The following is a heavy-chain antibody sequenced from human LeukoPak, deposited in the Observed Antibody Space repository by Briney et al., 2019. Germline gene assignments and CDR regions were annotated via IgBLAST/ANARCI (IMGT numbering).Heavy chain of an antibody. CDR2: ISPDSNYK. Sequence: PGGSLRLSCAASGFTFSTYSMNWLRLAPGKGLEWVSSISPDSNYKYYVDSVKGRFTISRDNAKSSLYLQMNSLRAEDTAVYYCARAYSYSDLWGQGTLVTVSS. CDR3: ARAYSYSDL. CDR1: GFTFSTYS. D-gene: IGHD1-26*01. J-gene: IGHJ5*02. V-gene: IGHV3-21*01.